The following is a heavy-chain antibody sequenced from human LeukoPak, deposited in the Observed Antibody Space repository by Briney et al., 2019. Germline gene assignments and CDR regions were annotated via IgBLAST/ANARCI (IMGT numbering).Heavy chain of an antibody. Sequence: SETLSLTCTVSGGSISRGDYYWSWIRQPPGKGLEWIGYISYSGSTYYNPSLKSRITMSVDTSKNQFSLKLSSVTAPDTAVYYCASRFYYDSSGSWFDPWGQGTLVTVSS. V-gene: IGHV4-30-4*01. D-gene: IGHD3-22*01. CDR2: ISYSGST. CDR1: GGSISRGDYY. J-gene: IGHJ5*02. CDR3: ASRFYYDSSGSWFDP.